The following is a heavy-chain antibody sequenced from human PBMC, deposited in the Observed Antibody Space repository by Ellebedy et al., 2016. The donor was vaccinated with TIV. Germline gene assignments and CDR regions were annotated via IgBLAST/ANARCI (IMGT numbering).Heavy chain of an antibody. J-gene: IGHJ4*02. CDR2: FHFSGRT. CDR1: GGSISSYY. V-gene: IGHV4-59*01. Sequence: MPGGSLRLSCSVSGGSISSYYWSWIRQPPGKGLEWIGNFHFSGRTNYNPSLKSRVSISGDTSKYQFSLSLTSVTAADTALYYCARGGNGYHPFEFWGQGTLATVSS. CDR3: ARGGNGYHPFEF. D-gene: IGHD3-22*01.